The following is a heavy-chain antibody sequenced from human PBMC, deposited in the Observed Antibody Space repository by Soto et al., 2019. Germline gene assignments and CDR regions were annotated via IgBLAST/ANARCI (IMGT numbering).Heavy chain of an antibody. CDR2: ISYDGSNK. Sequence: QVQLVESGGGVVQPGRSLRLSCAASGFTFSSYAMHWVRQAPGKGLEWVAVISYDGSNKYYADSVQGRFTISRDNSKNTLYLQMNSLRAEDTAVYYCASGNALSFDYWGQGTLVTVSS. CDR3: ASGNALSFDY. CDR1: GFTFSSYA. V-gene: IGHV3-30-3*01. J-gene: IGHJ4*02. D-gene: IGHD4-4*01.